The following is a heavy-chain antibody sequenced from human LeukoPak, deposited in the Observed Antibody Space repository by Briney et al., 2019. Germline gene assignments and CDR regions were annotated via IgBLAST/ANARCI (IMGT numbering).Heavy chain of an antibody. V-gene: IGHV1-18*01. CDR3: ARNDSSGYSEY. J-gene: IGHJ4*02. Sequence: ASVKVSCKASGYIFTTYGISWVRQAPGQGLEWMGWISVYNDHTTYAQTFQGRVTMTTDTSTSTAYMELRNLRSDDTAVYYCARNDSSGYSEYWGQGTLVTVS. CDR1: GYIFTTYG. CDR2: ISVYNDHT. D-gene: IGHD3-22*01.